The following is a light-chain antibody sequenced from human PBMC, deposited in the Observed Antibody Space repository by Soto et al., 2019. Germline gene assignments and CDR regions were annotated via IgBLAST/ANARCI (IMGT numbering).Light chain of an antibody. CDR1: QYINSR. CDR2: QTS. Sequence: EIVLTQSPATLSSFPGDRVTLSCRASQYINSRLAWYRHRPGQAPRLLIYQTSIRAAGITARCSASVTGTDFTLTISDVQPEDLSVYYGHQRQSWPRTFGQGTKV. CDR3: HQRQSWPRT. V-gene: IGKV3D-11*03. J-gene: IGKJ1*01.